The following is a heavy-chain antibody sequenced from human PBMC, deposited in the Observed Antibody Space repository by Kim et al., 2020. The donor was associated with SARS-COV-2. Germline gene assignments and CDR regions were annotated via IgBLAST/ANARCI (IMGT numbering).Heavy chain of an antibody. CDR3: ARGHIHSGDYYYFDH. D-gene: IGHD4-17*01. CDR2: ISTNTRNP. CDR1: GYTFSTYA. V-gene: IGHV7-4-1*02. Sequence: ASVKVSCKASGYTFSTYAMNWVRQAPGQGLEWMGWISTNTRNPTYAQGFTGRFVFSLDTSVTTAFLQIITLKAEDTAVYYCARGHIHSGDYYYFDHWGQGTLVTVSS. J-gene: IGHJ4*02.